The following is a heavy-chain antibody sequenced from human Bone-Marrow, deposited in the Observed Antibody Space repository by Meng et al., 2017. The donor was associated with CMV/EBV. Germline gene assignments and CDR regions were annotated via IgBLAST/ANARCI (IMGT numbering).Heavy chain of an antibody. V-gene: IGHV1-18*01. CDR1: GYTFTSYG. D-gene: IGHD2-2*01. CDR2: ISAYNGNT. CDR3: ASSRYCSSTSCYPGYFDL. J-gene: IGHJ2*01. Sequence: ASVKVSCKASGYTFTSYGISWVRQAPGQGLEWMGWISAYNGNTNYAQKLLGRVTMTTDTSTSTAYMELRSLRSDDTAVYYCASSRYCSSTSCYPGYFDLWGRGTLVTVSS.